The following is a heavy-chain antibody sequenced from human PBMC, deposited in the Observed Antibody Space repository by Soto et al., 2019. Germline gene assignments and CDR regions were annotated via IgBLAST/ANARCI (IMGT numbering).Heavy chain of an antibody. CDR3: ARFGELFRAKVDY. D-gene: IGHD3-10*01. CDR1: GGSISSSSYY. V-gene: IGHV4-39*01. CDR2: IYYSGST. J-gene: IGHJ4*02. Sequence: SETLSVTCTVSGGSISSSSYYWGWIRQPPGKGLEWIGSIYYSGSTYYNPSLKSRVTISVDTSKNQFSLKLSSVTAADTAVYYCARFGELFRAKVDYWGQGTLVTVSS.